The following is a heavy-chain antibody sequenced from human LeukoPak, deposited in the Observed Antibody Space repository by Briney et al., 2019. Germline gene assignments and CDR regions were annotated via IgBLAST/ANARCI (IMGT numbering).Heavy chain of an antibody. CDR3: ARASYYDFWSGYNFDY. J-gene: IGHJ4*02. D-gene: IGHD3-3*01. CDR1: GFTFSSYW. CDR2: IKQDGSEK. V-gene: IGHV3-7*01. Sequence: GGSLRLSCAASGFTFSSYWMSWVRQAPGKGLEWVANIKQDGSEKYYVDSVKGRFTISRDNAKNSLYLQINSLRAEDTAVYYCARASYYDFWSGYNFDYWGQGTLVTVSS.